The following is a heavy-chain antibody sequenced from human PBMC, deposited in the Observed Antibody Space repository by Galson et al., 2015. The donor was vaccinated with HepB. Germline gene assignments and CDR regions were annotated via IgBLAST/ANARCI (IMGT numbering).Heavy chain of an antibody. V-gene: IGHV3-21*01. J-gene: IGHJ6*03. CDR2: ISSGSSYI. CDR3: ARRGPGTGFYYYYMDV. D-gene: IGHD1-14*01. Sequence: SLRLSCAASGFTLSSYGMNWVRQAPGKGLEWVSSISSGSSYIYYADSVKGRFTISRDNAKKSLYLQMNSLRVEDTAMYYCARRGPGTGFYYYYMDVWGKGTTVTVSS. CDR1: GFTLSSYG.